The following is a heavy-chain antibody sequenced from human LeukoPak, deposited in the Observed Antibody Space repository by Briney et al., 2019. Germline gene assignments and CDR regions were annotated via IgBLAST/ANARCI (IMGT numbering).Heavy chain of an antibody. J-gene: IGHJ4*02. CDR2: IYYSGST. Sequence: SETLSLTCTVSGGSISSGDYYWSWIRQPPGKGLEWIGYIYYSGSTYYNPSLKSRVTMSIDTSKNHFSLKLTSVTAADTATYYCARETSLAGFASGLGFNYWGQGILVTVSS. CDR3: ARETSLAGFASGLGFNY. V-gene: IGHV4-61*03. CDR1: GGSISSGDYY. D-gene: IGHD6-19*01.